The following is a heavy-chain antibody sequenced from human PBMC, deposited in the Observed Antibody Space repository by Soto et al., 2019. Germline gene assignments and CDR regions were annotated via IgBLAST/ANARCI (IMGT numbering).Heavy chain of an antibody. CDR3: ARVVAVAGTNIWFDP. V-gene: IGHV3-11*06. J-gene: IGHJ5*02. D-gene: IGHD6-19*01. CDR1: GFTFSDYY. Sequence: GGSLRLSCAASGFTFSDYYMSWIRQAPGKGLEWVSYISSSSSYTNYADSVKGRFTISRDNAKNSLYLQMNSLRAEDTAVYYCARVVAVAGTNIWFDPWGQGTLVTVSS. CDR2: ISSSSSYT.